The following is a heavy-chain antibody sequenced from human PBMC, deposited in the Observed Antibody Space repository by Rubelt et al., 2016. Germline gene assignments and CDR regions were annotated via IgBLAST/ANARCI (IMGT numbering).Heavy chain of an antibody. V-gene: IGHV1-2*02. D-gene: IGHD1-20*01. Sequence: QVQLVQSGAEVKKPGSSVKVSCKASGYTFTGYYMHWVRQAPGQGLEWMGWINPNSGGTNYAQKFQGRVTMTRDTSISTAYMELSSLGSEDTAVYYCARIPSGYNWNVGGWFDPWGQGTLVTVSS. CDR3: ARIPSGYNWNVGGWFDP. J-gene: IGHJ5*02. CDR2: INPNSGGT. CDR1: GYTFTGYY.